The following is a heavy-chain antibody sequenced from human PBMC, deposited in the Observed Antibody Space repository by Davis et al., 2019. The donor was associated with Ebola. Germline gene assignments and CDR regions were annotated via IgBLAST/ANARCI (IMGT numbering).Heavy chain of an antibody. Sequence: GESLKISCAASGFTFGNLWMSWVRQAPGRGLEWVANIYRDGNEKYYVDSVKGRFTISRDNTKNSLYLQMNYLRAEDTAMYFCARGVAVDGFYFEYWGQGTLVTVSS. CDR1: GFTFGNLW. CDR2: IYRDGNEK. D-gene: IGHD6-19*01. J-gene: IGHJ4*02. CDR3: ARGVAVDGFYFEY. V-gene: IGHV3-7*03.